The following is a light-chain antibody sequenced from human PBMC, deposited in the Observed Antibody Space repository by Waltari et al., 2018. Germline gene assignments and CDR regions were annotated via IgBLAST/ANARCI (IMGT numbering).Light chain of an antibody. V-gene: IGLV1-44*01. CDR3: AVWDDSLGGV. CDR2: NDN. CDR1: HSNIGSNF. Sequence: QSVLTQPPSVSGTPGQNVTISCSGSHSNIGSNFVNWYQQLTGKAPKLLIYNDNQGPSGVPDRFSASKSGTSAALAITGLQSEDEADYYCAVWDDSLGGVFGGGTKLTVL. J-gene: IGLJ3*02.